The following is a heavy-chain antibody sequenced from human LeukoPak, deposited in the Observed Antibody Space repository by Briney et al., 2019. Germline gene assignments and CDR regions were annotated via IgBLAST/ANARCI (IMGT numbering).Heavy chain of an antibody. CDR2: IDTSSTTM. CDR1: GLTFSKYS. J-gene: IGHJ4*02. D-gene: IGHD2-15*01. Sequence: GGSLRLSCAASGLTFSKYSMTWVRQAPGKGLEWVSFIDTSSTTMYYTDSVKGRLTISRDNAKNSLYLQMNSLRAEDTAVYYCAREGHLMDAADYWGQGTLVTVSS. V-gene: IGHV3-48*04. CDR3: AREGHLMDAADY.